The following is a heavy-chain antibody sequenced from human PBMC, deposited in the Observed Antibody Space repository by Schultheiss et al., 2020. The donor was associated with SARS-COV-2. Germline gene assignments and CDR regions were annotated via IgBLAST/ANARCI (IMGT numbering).Heavy chain of an antibody. CDR1: GFTFSSYE. J-gene: IGHJ5*02. CDR2: ISSSGSTI. Sequence: GGSLRLSCAASGFTFSSYEMNWVRQAPGKGLEWVSYISSSGSTIYYADSVKGRFTISRDNSKNTLYLQMNSLRAEDTAVYYCARDHCSSTSCYLGGWFDPWGQGTLVTVSS. CDR3: ARDHCSSTSCYLGGWFDP. D-gene: IGHD2-2*01. V-gene: IGHV3-48*03.